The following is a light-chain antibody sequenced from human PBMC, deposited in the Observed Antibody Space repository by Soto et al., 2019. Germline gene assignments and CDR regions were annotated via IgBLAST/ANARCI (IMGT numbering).Light chain of an antibody. CDR2: EVR. Sequence: QSALTQPASVSGSLGQSITISCTGTASDIGDNNYVSWYQHHPGKAPKLIIFEVRFRPSGVSSRFSGSKSGDTASLTISGLQAEDEADYYCCSYAGSRTYVFDPGTKVTVL. CDR1: ASDIGDNNY. CDR3: CSYAGSRTYV. J-gene: IGLJ1*01. V-gene: IGLV2-14*01.